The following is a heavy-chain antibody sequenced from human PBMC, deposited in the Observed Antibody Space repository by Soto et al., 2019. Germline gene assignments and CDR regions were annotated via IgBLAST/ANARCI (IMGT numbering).Heavy chain of an antibody. CDR3: VSDRGYGHASVPYS. J-gene: IGHJ4*02. CDR1: GFAFSSYG. V-gene: IGHV3-30*03. Sequence: QAQLVESGGGVVQPGRSLRLSCAASGFAFSSYGMHRVRQAPGTGLEWVAVISYDGSLQHYADSVKGRFTISRDNSKNMVLLQMSSLRAEDTGVYYCVSDRGYGHASVPYSWGQGTLVSVSS. CDR2: ISYDGSLQ. D-gene: IGHD5-18*01.